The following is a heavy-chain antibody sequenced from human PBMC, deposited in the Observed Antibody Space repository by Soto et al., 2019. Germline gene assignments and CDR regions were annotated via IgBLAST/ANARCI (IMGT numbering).Heavy chain of an antibody. J-gene: IGHJ5*02. CDR3: ATPPVAPASNWFDP. D-gene: IGHD2-2*01. Sequence: TGGSLRLSCAASGFTFSSYSMNWVRQAPGKGLEWVSSISSSSSYIYYADSVKGRFTISRDNAKNSLYLQMNSLRAEDTAVYYCATPPVAPASNWFDPWGQGTLVTVSS. CDR2: ISSSSSYI. V-gene: IGHV3-21*01. CDR1: GFTFSSYS.